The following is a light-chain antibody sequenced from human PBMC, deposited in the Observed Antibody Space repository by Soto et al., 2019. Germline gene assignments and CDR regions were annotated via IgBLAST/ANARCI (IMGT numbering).Light chain of an antibody. CDR2: EVS. CDR1: SSDVGGYNY. Sequence: QSVLTQPASVSGSPGQSITISCTGTSSDVGGYNYVSWFQQHSGKAPKLMIYEVSRRPSGVSDRFTGSKSGNTASLTISGLQADDEADYYCNSHERSNIRVFGGGTKDRP. CDR3: NSHERSNIRV. J-gene: IGLJ3*02. V-gene: IGLV2-14*01.